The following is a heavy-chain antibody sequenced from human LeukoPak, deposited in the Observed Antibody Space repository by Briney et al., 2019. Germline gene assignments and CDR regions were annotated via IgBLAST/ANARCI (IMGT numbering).Heavy chain of an antibody. CDR3: ARERGPDDYGVTDY. D-gene: IGHD4-17*01. Sequence: SQTLSLTCTVSGGSISSGDYYWSWIRQPPGKGLEWIGYIYYSGSTYYNPSLKSRVTISVDTSKNQFSLKLSSVTAADTAVYYCARERGPDDYGVTDYWGQGTLVTVSS. CDR1: GGSISSGDYY. V-gene: IGHV4-30-4*01. J-gene: IGHJ4*02. CDR2: IYYSGST.